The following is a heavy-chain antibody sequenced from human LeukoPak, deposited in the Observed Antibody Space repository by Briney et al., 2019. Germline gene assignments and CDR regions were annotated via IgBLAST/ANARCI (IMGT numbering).Heavy chain of an antibody. CDR1: GGSISSGGYY. Sequence: SETLSLTCTVSGGSISSGGYYWSWIRQPPGQGLEWIGYIYYSGSTYYDPSLKSRVTMSVDTSKNQFSLKLSSVTAADTAVYYCARELTYADYWGQGTLVTVSS. CDR2: IYYSGST. V-gene: IGHV4-30-4*01. CDR3: ARELTYADY. J-gene: IGHJ4*02. D-gene: IGHD4/OR15-4a*01.